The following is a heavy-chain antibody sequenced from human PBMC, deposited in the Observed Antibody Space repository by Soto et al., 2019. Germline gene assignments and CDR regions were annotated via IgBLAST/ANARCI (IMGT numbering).Heavy chain of an antibody. V-gene: IGHV3-21*01. CDR2: ISSSSSYI. Sequence: EVPLVESGGGLVKPGGSLRLSCAASGFTFSTYSVNWVRQAPGKGLEWVSSISSSSSYIYYADSVKGRFTISRDNAKNSLYLQMNSLRAEDTAVYYCARDGGVADAFDIWGQGTMVTVSS. D-gene: IGHD3-16*01. CDR3: ARDGGVADAFDI. J-gene: IGHJ3*02. CDR1: GFTFSTYS.